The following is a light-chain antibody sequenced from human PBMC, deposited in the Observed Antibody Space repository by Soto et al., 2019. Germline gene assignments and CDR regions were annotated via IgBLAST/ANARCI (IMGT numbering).Light chain of an antibody. CDR2: DTS. Sequence: DIVMTQSPATLSVSPVERATLSCRASQSVGSFLAWYQQKPGQAPRLLIYDTSIRATGIPARFSGSGSGTDFTLTISSLEPEDFAVYYCQQRNSWPPTFTFGQGTRLEIK. V-gene: IGKV3-11*01. CDR1: QSVGSF. CDR3: QQRNSWPPTFT. J-gene: IGKJ5*01.